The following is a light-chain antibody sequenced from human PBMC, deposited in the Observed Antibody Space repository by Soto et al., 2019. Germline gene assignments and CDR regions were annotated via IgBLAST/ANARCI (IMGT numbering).Light chain of an antibody. Sequence: EIVMTQSPATLSVSPGERATLSCMASQDVLTNLAWYQQKPGQPPRLIIYDASNRATGVPARFSGSGSGTDCTLTISSLEPEDFAVYYCQQRSDWSITLGQGTRLEIK. V-gene: IGKV3D-11*03. CDR1: QDVLTN. CDR3: QQRSDWSIT. J-gene: IGKJ5*01. CDR2: DAS.